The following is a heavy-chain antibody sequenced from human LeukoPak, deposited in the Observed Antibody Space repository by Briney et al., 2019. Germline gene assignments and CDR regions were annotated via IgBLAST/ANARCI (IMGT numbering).Heavy chain of an antibody. CDR1: GYTFTGYY. V-gene: IGHV1-2*06. CDR2: INPNSGGT. D-gene: IGHD2-2*02. Sequence: ASVKVSCKASGYTFTGYYMHWMRQAPGQGLEWMGRINPNSGGTNYAQKFQGRVTMTRDTSISTAYMELSRLRSDDTAVYYCASTSGDTNYYGMDVWGQGTTVTVSS. J-gene: IGHJ6*02. CDR3: ASTSGDTNYYGMDV.